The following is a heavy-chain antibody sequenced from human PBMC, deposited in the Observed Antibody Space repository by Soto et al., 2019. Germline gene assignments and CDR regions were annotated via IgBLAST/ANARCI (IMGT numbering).Heavy chain of an antibody. CDR3: ARDGPYGYSYGGGIAFDI. D-gene: IGHD5-18*01. Sequence: QVQLVESGGGVVQPGRSLRLSCAASGFTFSSYAMHWVRQAPGKGLEWVAVISYDGSNKYYADSVKGRFTISRDNSKNALYLQMNSLRAEDTAVYYCARDGPYGYSYGGGIAFDIWGQGTMVTVSS. CDR1: GFTFSSYA. V-gene: IGHV3-30-3*01. CDR2: ISYDGSNK. J-gene: IGHJ3*02.